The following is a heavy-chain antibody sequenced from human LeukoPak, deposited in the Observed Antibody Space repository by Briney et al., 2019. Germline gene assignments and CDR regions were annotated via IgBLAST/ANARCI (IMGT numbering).Heavy chain of an antibody. CDR3: ARRVRYCTGGGCYSDEVAY. J-gene: IGHJ4*02. V-gene: IGHV1-2*06. CDR2: INPNSGGT. Sequence: ASVKVSCKASGYTFTGYYMHWVRQAPGQGLEWMGRINPNSGGTNYAQKFQGRVTMTRDTSISTAYLQWSSLKASDTAMYYCARRVRYCTGGGCYSDEVAYWGQGTLVTVSS. CDR1: GYTFTGYY. D-gene: IGHD2-15*01.